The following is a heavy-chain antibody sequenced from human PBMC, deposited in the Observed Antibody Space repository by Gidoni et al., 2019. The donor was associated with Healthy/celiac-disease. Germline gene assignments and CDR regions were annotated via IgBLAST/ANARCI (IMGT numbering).Heavy chain of an antibody. CDR1: GFTFSGSA. J-gene: IGHJ4*02. V-gene: IGHV3-73*01. CDR3: TRQGVTGMEDN. CDR2: IRSKANSYAT. D-gene: IGHD3-3*01. Sequence: EVQLVESGGGLVQPGGSLKLSCAASGFTFSGSAMHWVRQASGKGLEWVGRIRSKANSYATAYAASVKGRFTISRDDSKNTAYLQMNSLKTEDTAVYYCTRQGVTGMEDNWGQGTLVTVSS.